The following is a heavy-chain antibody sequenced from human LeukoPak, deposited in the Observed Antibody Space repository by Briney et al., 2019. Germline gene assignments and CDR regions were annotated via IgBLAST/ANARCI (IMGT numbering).Heavy chain of an antibody. CDR3: ASGLMSIRFDY. J-gene: IGHJ4*02. D-gene: IGHD3-3*02. V-gene: IGHV1-69*04. CDR2: IIPILGIA. Sequence: ASVKVSCKASGGTFNSYAISWVRQAPGQGLEWMGRIIPILGIANYAQKFQGRVTITADKSTSTAYMELSSLRSEDTAVYYCASGLMSIRFDYWGQGTLVTVSS. CDR1: GGTFNSYA.